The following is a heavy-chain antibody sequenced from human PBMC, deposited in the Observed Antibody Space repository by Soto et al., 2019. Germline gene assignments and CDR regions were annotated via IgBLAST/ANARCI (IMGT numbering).Heavy chain of an antibody. CDR2: IYYSGST. D-gene: IGHD5-12*01. CDR3: ARHVEMASIEYCFDY. Sequence: QLQLQESGPGLVKPSETLSLTCTVSGDSINSSNYYWDWIRQPPGKGLEWIGSIYYSGSTYYNPSLKSRVTISVDTSKNEFSLKLSSVTAADTAVFYCARHVEMASIEYCFDYWGQGTLVTVSS. J-gene: IGHJ4*02. CDR1: GDSINSSNYY. V-gene: IGHV4-39*01.